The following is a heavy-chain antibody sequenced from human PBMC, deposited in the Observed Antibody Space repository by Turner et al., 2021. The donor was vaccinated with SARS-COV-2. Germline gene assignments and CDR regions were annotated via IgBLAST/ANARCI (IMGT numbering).Heavy chain of an antibody. V-gene: IGHV3-33*01. CDR1: GFTFSSYG. CDR2: IWYDGSNK. Sequence: QVQLVESGGGVVQPGRSLRLSCAASGFTFSSYGMHWVRQAPGKVLEWVVFIWYDGSNKYYADSVKGRFTISRDNSKTTLYLQMNILRAEDTAVYYCARDLFQDYGSGSYRLDYWVQGTLVTVSS. D-gene: IGHD3-10*01. CDR3: ARDLFQDYGSGSYRLDY. J-gene: IGHJ4*02.